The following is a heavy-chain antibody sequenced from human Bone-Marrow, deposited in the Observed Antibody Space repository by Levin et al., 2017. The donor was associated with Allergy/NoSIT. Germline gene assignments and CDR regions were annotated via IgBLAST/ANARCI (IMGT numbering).Heavy chain of an antibody. CDR2: INHSGST. J-gene: IGHJ5*02. CDR3: ARDTGGWYFDR. V-gene: IGHV4-59*01. Sequence: PGGSLRLSCTVSGSTTSLFYWNWIRQTPGKGLEWIGYINHSGSTKYNPSLKSRVTISLDKSKNQFSLLLTSVTAADTAVYYCARDTGGWYFDRWGQGTLVTVSS. CDR1: GSTTSLFY. D-gene: IGHD3-16*01.